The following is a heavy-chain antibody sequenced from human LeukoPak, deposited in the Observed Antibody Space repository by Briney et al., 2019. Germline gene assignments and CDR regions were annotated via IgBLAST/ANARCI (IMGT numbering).Heavy chain of an antibody. D-gene: IGHD3-10*01. CDR1: GGSLSSYY. CDR3: ARVPPPYYYGSGSYYQNHYYFDY. Sequence: SETLSLTCTVSGGSLSSYYWSWIRQAPGKGLEGIGYIYYSGSTNYNPSLTSRGTISVDTSKNQYSLKLRYVAAADTAVYYCARVPPPYYYGSGSYYQNHYYFDYWGQGTLVTVSS. J-gene: IGHJ4*02. CDR2: IYYSGST. V-gene: IGHV4-59*01.